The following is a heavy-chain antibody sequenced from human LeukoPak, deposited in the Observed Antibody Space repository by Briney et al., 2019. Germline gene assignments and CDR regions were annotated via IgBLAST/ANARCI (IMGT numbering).Heavy chain of an antibody. D-gene: IGHD6-6*01. Sequence: SETLSLTCAVYGGSFSGYYWSWIRQPPGKGLEWIGEINHSGSTNYNPSLKSRVTISVDTSKNQFSLKLSSVTAADTAVYYCAGGARAYYCYYMDVWGKGTTVTVSS. CDR1: GGSFSGYY. CDR2: INHSGST. V-gene: IGHV4-34*01. J-gene: IGHJ6*03. CDR3: AGGARAYYCYYMDV.